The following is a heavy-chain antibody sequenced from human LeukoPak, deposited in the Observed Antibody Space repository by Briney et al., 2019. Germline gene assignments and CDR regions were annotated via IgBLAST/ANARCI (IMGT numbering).Heavy chain of an antibody. CDR2: ISCSSSYI. CDR3: ARARDGYNHFDY. CDR1: GFTFSSYS. V-gene: IGHV3-21*01. D-gene: IGHD5-24*01. J-gene: IGHJ4*02. Sequence: GGSLTLSCAVSGFTFSSYSKNWVRRAPGGGVEWVSSISCSSSYIYYTESVRGRFPIYRDNAKNSLYLQMNSLRAEDTAVYSSARARDGYNHFDYWGQGTLVTVSS.